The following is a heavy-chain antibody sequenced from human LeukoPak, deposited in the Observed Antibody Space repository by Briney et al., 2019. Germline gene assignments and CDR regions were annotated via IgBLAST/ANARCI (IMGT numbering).Heavy chain of an antibody. CDR1: GFRFSGYD. J-gene: IGHJ5*02. D-gene: IGHD1-20*01. V-gene: IGHV3-48*01. CDR3: AGSFNWNDGWS. Sequence: GGSLRLSCAAAGFRFSGYDMNWVRQAPGKGLGWLSYISSGNKTIFYADSVKGRFTISRDNAKNSLYLQMTSLGAEDTAVYYCAGSFNWNDGWSWGQGTLVTVSS. CDR2: ISSGNKTI.